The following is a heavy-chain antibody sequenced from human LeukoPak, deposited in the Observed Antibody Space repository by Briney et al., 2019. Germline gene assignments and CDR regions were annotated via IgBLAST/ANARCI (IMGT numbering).Heavy chain of an antibody. CDR1: GDSVSSKSTA. J-gene: IGHJ5*02. V-gene: IGHV6-1*01. CDR3: ARDPDP. CDR2: TYYRSKWYS. Sequence: SQTLSLTCAVSGDSVSSKSTAWDWIRQSPSRGLEWLGRTYYRSKWYSEYAVSMKSRITIKPDTSKNQFSLQLNSVTPEDTAVYYCARDPDPWGQGTLVTVSS.